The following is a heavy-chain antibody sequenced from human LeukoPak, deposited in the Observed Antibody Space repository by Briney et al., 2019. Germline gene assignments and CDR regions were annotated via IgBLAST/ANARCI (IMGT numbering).Heavy chain of an antibody. V-gene: IGHV1-18*04. Sequence: ASVKVSCKASGYTFTGYHMHWVRQAPGQGLEWMGWISAYNGNTNYAQKLQGRVTMTTDTSTSTAYMELRSLRSDDTAVYYCARDWAPLTGYYSAEYFQHWGQGTLVTVSS. D-gene: IGHD3-9*01. CDR2: ISAYNGNT. CDR1: GYTFTGYH. CDR3: ARDWAPLTGYYSAEYFQH. J-gene: IGHJ1*01.